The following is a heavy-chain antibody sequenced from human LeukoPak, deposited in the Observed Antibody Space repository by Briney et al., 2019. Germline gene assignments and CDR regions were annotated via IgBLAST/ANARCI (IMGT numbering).Heavy chain of an antibody. V-gene: IGHV4-59*12. Sequence: PSETLSLTCTVSGGSISSYYWSWIRQPPGKGLEWIGYIYYSGSTNYNPSLKSRVTISVDTSKNQFSLKLSSVTAADTAVYYCTRVGGRRQWLPFDFWGQGILVTVSS. D-gene: IGHD6-19*01. CDR3: TRVGGRRQWLPFDF. J-gene: IGHJ4*02. CDR2: IYYSGST. CDR1: GGSISSYY.